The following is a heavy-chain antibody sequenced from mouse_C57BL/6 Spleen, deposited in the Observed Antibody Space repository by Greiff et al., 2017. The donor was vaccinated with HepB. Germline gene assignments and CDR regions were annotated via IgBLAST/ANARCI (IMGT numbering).Heavy chain of an antibody. CDR1: GYTFTSYW. D-gene: IGHD2-3*01. CDR3: ARYGYYEFAY. V-gene: IGHV1-64*01. J-gene: IGHJ3*01. CDR2: IHPNSGST. Sequence: QVQLQQPGAELVKPGASVKLSCKASGYTFTSYWMHWVKQRPGQGLEWIGMIHPNSGSTNYNEKFKSKATLTVDKSSSTAYMQLSSLTAEDSAVYYCARYGYYEFAYWGQGTLVTVSA.